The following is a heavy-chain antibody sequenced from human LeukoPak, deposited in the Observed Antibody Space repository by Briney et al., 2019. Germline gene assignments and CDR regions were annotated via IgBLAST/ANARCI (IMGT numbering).Heavy chain of an antibody. V-gene: IGHV4-30-2*01. Sequence: SETLSLTCTVSGGSISSGGYYWSWIRQPPGKGLEWIGYIYHSGSTYYNPSLKSRVTISVDRSKNQFSLKLSSVTAADTAAYYCARGEVGATHFDYWGQGTLVTVSS. D-gene: IGHD1-26*01. J-gene: IGHJ4*02. CDR3: ARGEVGATHFDY. CDR1: GGSISSGGYY. CDR2: IYHSGST.